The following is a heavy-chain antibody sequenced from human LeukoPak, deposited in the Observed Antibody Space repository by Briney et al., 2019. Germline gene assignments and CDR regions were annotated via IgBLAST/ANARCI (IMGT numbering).Heavy chain of an antibody. J-gene: IGHJ5*02. Sequence: SEILSLTCTVSGGSISSYYWSWIRQPAGKGLEWIGRIYTSGSTNYNPSLKSRVTMSVDTSKNQFYLKLSSVTAADTAVYYCARTDDYPHPARGWFDTWGQGTLVTVSS. D-gene: IGHD5-24*01. CDR1: GGSISSYY. CDR3: ARTDDYPHPARGWFDT. V-gene: IGHV4-4*07. CDR2: IYTSGST.